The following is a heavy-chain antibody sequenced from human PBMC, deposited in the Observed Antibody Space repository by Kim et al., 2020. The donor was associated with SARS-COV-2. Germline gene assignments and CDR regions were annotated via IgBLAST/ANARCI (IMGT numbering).Heavy chain of an antibody. D-gene: IGHD3-9*01. Sequence: SETLSLTCTVSGGSISSSSYYWGWIRQPPGKGLEWIGSIYYSGSTYYNPSLKSRVTISVDTSKNQFSLKLSSVTAADTAVYYCARQRYFDWLLYWYFDLWGRGTLVTVSS. V-gene: IGHV4-39*01. J-gene: IGHJ2*01. CDR2: IYYSGST. CDR3: ARQRYFDWLLYWYFDL. CDR1: GGSISSSSYY.